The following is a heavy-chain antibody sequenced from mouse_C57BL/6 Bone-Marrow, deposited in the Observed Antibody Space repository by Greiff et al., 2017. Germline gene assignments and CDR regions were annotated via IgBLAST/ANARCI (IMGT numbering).Heavy chain of an antibody. D-gene: IGHD1-1*01. J-gene: IGHJ1*03. CDR2: IYPGDGDT. Sequence: VKLVESGPELVKPGASVKISCKASGYAFSSSWMNWVKQRPGKGLEWIGRIYPGDGDTNYNGKFKGKATLTADKSSSTAYMQLSSLTSEDSAVYFCARDGNYYGSSSFWYCDVWGTGTTVTVSS. V-gene: IGHV1-82*01. CDR3: ARDGNYYGSSSFWYCDV. CDR1: GYAFSSSW.